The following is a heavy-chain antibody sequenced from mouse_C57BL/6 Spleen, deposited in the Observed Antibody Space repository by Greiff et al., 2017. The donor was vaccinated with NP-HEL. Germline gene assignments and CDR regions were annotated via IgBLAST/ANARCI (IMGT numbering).Heavy chain of an antibody. CDR2: LSNGGGST. J-gene: IGHJ4*01. CDR1: GFTFSDYY. Sequence: DVKLVESGGGLVQPGGSLKLSCAASGFTFSDYYMYWVRQTPEKRLEWVAYLSNGGGSTYYPDTVKGRFTISRDNAKNTLYLQMSRLKSEDTAMYYCARAGVDYWGQGTSVTVSS. V-gene: IGHV5-12*01. CDR3: ARAGVDY.